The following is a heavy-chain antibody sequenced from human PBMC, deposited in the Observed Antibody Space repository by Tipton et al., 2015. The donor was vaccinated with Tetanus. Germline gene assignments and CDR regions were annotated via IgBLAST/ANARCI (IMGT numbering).Heavy chain of an antibody. CDR3: ARDRGDYIYYGMDV. J-gene: IGHJ6*02. Sequence: QLVQSGAEVKKPGASVKVSCKASGYTFTGYYMYWVRQAPGQGLEWMGWIDPNSGGTVYAQKFQGRVTMTRETSISTAYMELRSLRSDDTAGYYCARDRGDYIYYGMDVWGPGTTVTVSS. CDR1: GYTFTGYY. D-gene: IGHD3-22*01. V-gene: IGHV1-2*02. CDR2: IDPNSGGT.